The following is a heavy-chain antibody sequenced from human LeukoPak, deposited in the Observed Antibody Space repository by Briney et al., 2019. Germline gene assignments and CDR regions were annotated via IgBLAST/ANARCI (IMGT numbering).Heavy chain of an antibody. CDR2: ISSSSSYI. CDR1: GFTFSSYS. CDR3: ARDGSGMTYYYGSGSSNEYYGMDV. J-gene: IGHJ6*04. Sequence: GGSLGLSCAASGFTFSSYSMNWVRQAPGKGLEWVSSISSSSSYIYYADSVKGRSTISRDNAKNSLYLQMNSLRAEDTAVYYCARDGSGMTYYYGSGSSNEYYGMDVWGKGTTVTVSS. D-gene: IGHD3-10*01. V-gene: IGHV3-21*01.